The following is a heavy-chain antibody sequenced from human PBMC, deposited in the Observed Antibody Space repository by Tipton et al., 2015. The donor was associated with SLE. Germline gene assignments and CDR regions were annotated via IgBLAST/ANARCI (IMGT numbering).Heavy chain of an antibody. CDR1: GFNFIDYT. Sequence: SLRLSCAASGFNFIDYTMNWLRQAPGKGLEWVSSISSVGTYIYYADSVKGRFTISRDNGKNSLYLQMNSLRAEDTAVYYCARAARGYYDNSRYSNEIDDWGQGTLVTVSS. D-gene: IGHD3-22*01. CDR2: ISSVGTYI. J-gene: IGHJ4*02. V-gene: IGHV3-21*01. CDR3: ARAARGYYDNSRYSNEIDD.